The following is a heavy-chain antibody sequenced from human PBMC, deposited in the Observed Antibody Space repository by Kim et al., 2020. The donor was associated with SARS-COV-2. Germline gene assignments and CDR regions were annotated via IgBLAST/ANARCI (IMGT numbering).Heavy chain of an antibody. CDR3: GRLEATVVRNYFYYY. CDR2: IARDASVI. D-gene: IGHD2-15*01. J-gene: IGHJ6*01. CDR1: GFTFSGYW. V-gene: IGHV3-7*01. Sequence: GGSLRLSCVSSGFTFSGYWMTWVRQAPGKGLEWLANIARDASVIHYVDSVKGRFTVSRDNANKSLHPQLTSLRADDTAVYYCGRLEATVVRNYFYYY.